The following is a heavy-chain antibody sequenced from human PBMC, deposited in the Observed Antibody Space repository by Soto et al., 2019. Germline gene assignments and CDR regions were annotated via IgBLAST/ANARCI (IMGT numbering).Heavy chain of an antibody. J-gene: IGHJ4*02. Sequence: SVKVSCKASGGTFSSYAISWVRQAPGQGLEWMGGIIPIFGTANYAQKFQGRVTITADESTSTAYMELSSLRSEDTAVYYCARDPWTMDTAMVRDYWGQGTLVTVSS. CDR1: GGTFSSYA. CDR2: IIPIFGTA. V-gene: IGHV1-69*13. D-gene: IGHD5-18*01. CDR3: ARDPWTMDTAMVRDY.